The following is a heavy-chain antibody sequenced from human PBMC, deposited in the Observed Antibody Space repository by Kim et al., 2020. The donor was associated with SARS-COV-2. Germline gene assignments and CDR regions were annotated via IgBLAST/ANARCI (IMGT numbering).Heavy chain of an antibody. V-gene: IGHV4-39*01. CDR2: IYYSGST. CDR3: ARPGDGSGSYFGTAMVTWFDP. J-gene: IGHJ5*02. CDR1: GGSISSSSYY. D-gene: IGHD3-10*01. Sequence: SETLSLTCTVSGGSISSSSYYWGWIRQPPGKGLEWIGSIYYSGSTYYNPSLKSRVTISVDTSKNQFSLKLSSVTAADTAVYYCARPGDGSGSYFGTAMVTWFDPWGQGTLVTVSS.